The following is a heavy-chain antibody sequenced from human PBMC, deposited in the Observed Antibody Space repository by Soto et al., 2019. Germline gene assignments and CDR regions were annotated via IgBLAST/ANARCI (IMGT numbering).Heavy chain of an antibody. CDR1: GFTFSDCW. D-gene: IGHD3-10*01. Sequence: EVQLVESGGGLVQPGGSLRLSCAASGFTFSDCWMHWVRQAPGKGLVWVSRINSDESVTSYADSVKGRFTISRDNTKNTLYLEMNSLREEDTAVYYCARVGYGSGSYNFDFWGQGTLVTVSS. J-gene: IGHJ4*02. V-gene: IGHV3-74*01. CDR3: ARVGYGSGSYNFDF. CDR2: INSDESVT.